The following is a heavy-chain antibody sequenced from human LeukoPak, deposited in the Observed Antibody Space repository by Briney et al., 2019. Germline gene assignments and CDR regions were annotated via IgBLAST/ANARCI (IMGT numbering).Heavy chain of an antibody. J-gene: IGHJ4*02. Sequence: ASVKVSCKASGYTFTTYDINWVRQATGQGLEWMGWMNPNSGNTGYAQKFQGRGTMTRNTSMSTAYVELSSLRSEDTAVYYCARANYYGSGKKDLDYWGQGTLVTVSS. CDR2: MNPNSGNT. V-gene: IGHV1-8*01. D-gene: IGHD3-10*01. CDR1: GYTFTTYD. CDR3: ARANYYGSGKKDLDY.